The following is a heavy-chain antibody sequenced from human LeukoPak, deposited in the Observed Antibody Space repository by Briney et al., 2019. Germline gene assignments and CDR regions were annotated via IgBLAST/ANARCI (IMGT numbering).Heavy chain of an antibody. Sequence: SQTLSLTCTVSGGSISSGDYYWSWIRQPPGQGLEWIAYMYYSGSTYYNPSLKSRVTMSADTSKNQLSLKLSSVTAADTAVYYCARPYYYDSRIDPWGQGILVTVSS. V-gene: IGHV4-30-4*01. CDR2: MYYSGST. D-gene: IGHD3-22*01. CDR3: ARPYYYDSRIDP. CDR1: GGSISSGDYY. J-gene: IGHJ5*02.